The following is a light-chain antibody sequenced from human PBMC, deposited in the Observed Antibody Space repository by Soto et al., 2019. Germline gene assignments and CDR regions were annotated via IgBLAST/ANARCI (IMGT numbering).Light chain of an antibody. CDR2: EVS. CDR3: SSYAGSKYI. Sequence: QSALTQPPSASGSPGQAVTIPCTGTSSDVGGYKYVSWYQQHPGKAPQLMIYEVSKRPSGVPDRFSGSKSGNTASLTVSGLLAEDEADYYCSSYAGSKYIFGTGTKVTVL. CDR1: SSDVGGYKY. J-gene: IGLJ1*01. V-gene: IGLV2-8*01.